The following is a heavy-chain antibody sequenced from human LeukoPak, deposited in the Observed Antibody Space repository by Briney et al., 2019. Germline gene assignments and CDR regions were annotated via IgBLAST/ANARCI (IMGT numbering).Heavy chain of an antibody. CDR1: GFTFSSYW. V-gene: IGHV3-7*01. CDR2: IKQDGSEK. D-gene: IGHD3-10*01. Sequence: PGGSLRLSCAASGFTFSSYWMSWVRPAPGKGLEWVANIKQDGSEKYYVDSVKGRFTISRDNAKNSLYLQMNSLRVEDTAVYYCATVRWGEYFDYWGQGTLVTVSS. J-gene: IGHJ4*02. CDR3: ATVRWGEYFDY.